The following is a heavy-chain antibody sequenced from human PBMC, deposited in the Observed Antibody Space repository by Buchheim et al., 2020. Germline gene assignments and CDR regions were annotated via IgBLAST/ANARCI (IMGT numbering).Heavy chain of an antibody. CDR1: GGSFSGYY. V-gene: IGHV4-34*01. CDR3: ARDGVRGYSGYHVDY. CDR2: INHSGST. D-gene: IGHD5-12*01. Sequence: QVQLQQWGAGLLKPSETLSLTRAVYGGSFSGYYWSWIRQPPGKGLEWIGEINHSGSTNYNPSLKSRVTISVDTSKNQFSLKLSSVTAADTAVYYCARDGVRGYSGYHVDYWGQGTL. J-gene: IGHJ4*02.